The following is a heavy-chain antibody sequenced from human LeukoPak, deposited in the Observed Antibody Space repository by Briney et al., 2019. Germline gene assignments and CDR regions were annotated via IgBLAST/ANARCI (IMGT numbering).Heavy chain of an antibody. Sequence: SGGSLRLSCAASGFTFSSYAMSWVRQAPGKGLVWVSRMNSDGSSISYADSVKGRFTISRDNAKNTVYLQMNSLRAEDTALYYCARVSTSGNYHGMDVWGQGTTVTVSS. CDR1: GFTFSSYA. J-gene: IGHJ6*02. V-gene: IGHV3-74*01. CDR2: MNSDGSSI. CDR3: ARVSTSGNYHGMDV. D-gene: IGHD1-1*01.